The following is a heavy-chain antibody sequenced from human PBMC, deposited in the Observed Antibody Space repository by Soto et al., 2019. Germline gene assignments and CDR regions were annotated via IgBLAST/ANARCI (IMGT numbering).Heavy chain of an antibody. Sequence: QVQLQESGPGLVKPSETLSLTCTVSGASIRSYYWSWIRQSPGKGLEWIGYIHYSGSTNYSPSLRSRLTISVDMSQNQFSLKLSSVTAADTAVYYCAKGWLRPDSWFDPWGQGTLVTVSS. D-gene: IGHD5-12*01. V-gene: IGHV4-59*01. J-gene: IGHJ5*02. CDR2: IHYSGST. CDR1: GASIRSYY. CDR3: AKGWLRPDSWFDP.